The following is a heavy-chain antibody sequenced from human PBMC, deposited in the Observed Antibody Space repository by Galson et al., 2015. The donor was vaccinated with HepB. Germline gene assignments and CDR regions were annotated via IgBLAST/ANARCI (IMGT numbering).Heavy chain of an antibody. CDR1: GGTLSSYA. Sequence: SVKVSCKASGGTLSSYAISWVRQAPGQGLEWMGGIIPIFGTANYAQKFQGRVTITADKSTSTAYMELSSLRSEDTAVYYCAREEWETVTVGPGTYYYYYGMDVWGQGTTVTVSS. CDR2: IIPIFGTA. D-gene: IGHD4-17*01. V-gene: IGHV1-69*06. CDR3: AREEWETVTVGPGTYYYYYGMDV. J-gene: IGHJ6*02.